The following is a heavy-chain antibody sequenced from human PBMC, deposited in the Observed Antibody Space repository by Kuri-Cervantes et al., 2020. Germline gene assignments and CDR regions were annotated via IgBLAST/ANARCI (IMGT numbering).Heavy chain of an antibody. D-gene: IGHD5-18*01. CDR2: IYWTDDK. CDR3: AHIRSGYGYGFPREY. J-gene: IGHJ4*02. V-gene: IGHV2-5*01. CDR1: GSSLRNARMG. Sequence: SGPTLVSPTAPLTLTCTVSGSSLRNARMGVSWIRQPPGKALEWLALIYWTDDKRYSPSLKSRLTITKDTSKNQVVLTMTNMDPVDTATYYCAHIRSGYGYGFPREYWGQGTLVTVSS.